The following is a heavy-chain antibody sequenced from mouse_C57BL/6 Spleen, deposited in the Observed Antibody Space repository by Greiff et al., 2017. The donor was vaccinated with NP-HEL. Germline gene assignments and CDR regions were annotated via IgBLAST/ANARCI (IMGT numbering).Heavy chain of an antibody. J-gene: IGHJ1*03. D-gene: IGHD1-1*01. CDR3: ARGPPYGRSYWYFDV. CDR2: IDPANGNT. CDR1: GFNINNTY. V-gene: IGHV14-3*01. Sequence: VQLQQSVAELVRPGASVKLSCTASGFNINNTYMHWVKQRPEQGLEWIGRIDPANGNTKYAPKFQGKATITADTSSTTAYLQLSSLTSEDTAIYYCARGPPYGRSYWYFDVWGTGTTVTVSS.